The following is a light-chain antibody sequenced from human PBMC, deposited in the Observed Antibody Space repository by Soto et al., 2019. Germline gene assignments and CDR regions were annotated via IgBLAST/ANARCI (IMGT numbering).Light chain of an antibody. V-gene: IGKV3D-15*01. CDR2: AAS. CDR3: QQYNNWWT. Sequence: TPSPDTLSVSPGERAPLSCRASETVRSNLAWYQQKPGQAPRLLIYAASTRATGIPARFIGNGSGTEFTLTISSLQSEDFAVYYCQQYNNWWTVGQVTKVDVK. CDR1: ETVRSN. J-gene: IGKJ1*01.